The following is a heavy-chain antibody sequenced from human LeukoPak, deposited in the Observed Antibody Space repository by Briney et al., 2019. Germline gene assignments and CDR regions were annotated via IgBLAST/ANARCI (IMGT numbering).Heavy chain of an antibody. CDR1: GGSISNY. D-gene: IGHD3-10*01. J-gene: IGHJ4*02. CDR2: IYYSGST. Sequence: SETLSLTCTVSGGSISNYWSWIRQPPGKGLEWIGYIYYSGSTNYNPSLKSRVTISVDTSKNQFSLKLSSVTAADTAVYYCARAKKVLLWFGESDYFDYWGQGTLVTVSS. CDR3: ARAKKVLLWFGESDYFDY. V-gene: IGHV4-59*01.